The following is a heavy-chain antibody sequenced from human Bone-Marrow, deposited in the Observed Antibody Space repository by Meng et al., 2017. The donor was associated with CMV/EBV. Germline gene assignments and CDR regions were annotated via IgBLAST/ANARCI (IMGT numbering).Heavy chain of an antibody. CDR2: ISSSSSYI. D-gene: IGHD2-15*01. J-gene: IGHJ5*02. V-gene: IGHV3-21*01. CDR3: AREEYCSGGSCYPNNWFDP. CDR1: GFTFSSYS. Sequence: GESLKISCAASGFTFSSYSMNWVRQAPGKGLEWVSSISSSSSYIYYADSVKGRFTISRDNAKNSLYLQMNSLRAEDTAVYYCAREEYCSGGSCYPNNWFDPWGQGTLVTFSS.